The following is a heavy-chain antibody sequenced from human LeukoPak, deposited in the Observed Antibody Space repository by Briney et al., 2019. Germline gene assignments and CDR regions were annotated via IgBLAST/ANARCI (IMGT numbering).Heavy chain of an antibody. CDR3: AKDGAPMGHCFDY. CDR1: GFTFSSYS. CDR2: LSGTGRYI. Sequence: PGGSLRLSCAASGFTFSSYSMNWVRQAPGKGLEWVSSLSGTGRYIYYADLIKGRFTISRDNAKNSLYLQMNSLRAEDTAVYYCAKDGAPMGHCFDYWGQGTLVTVSS. J-gene: IGHJ4*02. V-gene: IGHV3-21*06. D-gene: IGHD3-16*01.